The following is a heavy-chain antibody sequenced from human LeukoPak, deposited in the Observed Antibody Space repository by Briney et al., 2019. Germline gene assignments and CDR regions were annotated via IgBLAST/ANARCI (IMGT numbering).Heavy chain of an antibody. V-gene: IGHV1-46*01. D-gene: IGHD5-18*01. Sequence: ASVKVSCKASGYTFTSYYMHWVRQAPGQGLEWMGIINPSGGSTNYAQKFQGRVTMTRDMSTSTVYMELSSLGSEDTAMYYCARALPHRRLMDTTMEQHWFDPWGQGTLVTVSS. CDR1: GYTFTSYY. CDR3: ARALPHRRLMDTTMEQHWFDP. J-gene: IGHJ5*02. CDR2: INPSGGST.